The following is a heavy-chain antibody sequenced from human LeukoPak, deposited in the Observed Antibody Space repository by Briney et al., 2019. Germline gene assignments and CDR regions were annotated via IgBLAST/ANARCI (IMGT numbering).Heavy chain of an antibody. J-gene: IGHJ3*02. CDR3: AKSYYYDSSAGAFDI. CDR2: IKQDGSEK. Sequence: GGSLRLSCAASGFTFSSYAMHWVRQAPGKGLEWVANIKQDGSEKYYVDSVKGRFTISRDNAKNSLYLQMNSLRAEDTALYYCAKSYYYDSSAGAFDIWGQGTMVTVSS. CDR1: GFTFSSYA. V-gene: IGHV3-7*03. D-gene: IGHD3-22*01.